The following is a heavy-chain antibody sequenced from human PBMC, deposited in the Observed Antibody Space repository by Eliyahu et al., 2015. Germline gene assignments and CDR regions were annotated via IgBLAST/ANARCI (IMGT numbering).Heavy chain of an antibody. Sequence: EVQLLESGGGLVQPGGSLXLSXAASGFTFSXYAMXWVRQAPGKGLEWVSAISGSGGSTYYADSVKGRFTISRDNSKNTLYLQMNSLRAEDTAVYYCAKDRIAVAPPVDYWGQGTLVTVSS. CDR2: ISGSGGST. V-gene: IGHV3-23*01. D-gene: IGHD6-19*01. J-gene: IGHJ4*02. CDR3: AKDRIAVAPPVDY. CDR1: GFTFSXYA.